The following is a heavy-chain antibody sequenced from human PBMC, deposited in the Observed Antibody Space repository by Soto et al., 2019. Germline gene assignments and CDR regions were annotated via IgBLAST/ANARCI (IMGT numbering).Heavy chain of an antibody. Sequence: GGSLRLSCVASRFTLSSYSMNWVRQAPGKGLEWVSSISSSSSYMYYADSVQGRFTISRDNAKNSLYLQMNSLRAEDTAVYYCTRDPLGSDYYDSSGYYDCWGQGTLVTVSS. D-gene: IGHD3-22*01. J-gene: IGHJ4*02. CDR1: RFTLSSYS. V-gene: IGHV3-21*01. CDR2: ISSSSSYM. CDR3: TRDPLGSDYYDSSGYYDC.